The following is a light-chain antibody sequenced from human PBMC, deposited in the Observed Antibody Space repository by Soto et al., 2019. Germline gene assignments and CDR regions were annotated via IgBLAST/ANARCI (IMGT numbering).Light chain of an antibody. CDR3: QQYKTYPLT. CDR2: KAS. CDR1: QSISTW. Sequence: DIQMTQFPSTLSASVGDRVTITCRASQSISTWLAWYQQKPGKAPNLLIYKASNLESGVPSRFSGSGSGTEFTLTISSLQPDDFATYYCQQYKTYPLTFGGGTKVDIK. J-gene: IGKJ4*01. V-gene: IGKV1-5*03.